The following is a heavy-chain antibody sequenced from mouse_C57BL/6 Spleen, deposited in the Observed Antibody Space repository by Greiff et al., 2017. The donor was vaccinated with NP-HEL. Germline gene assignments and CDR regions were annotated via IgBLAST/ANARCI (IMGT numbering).Heavy chain of an antibody. V-gene: IGHV1-63*01. J-gene: IGHJ4*01. CDR1: GYTFTNYW. Sequence: QVQLQQSGAELVRPGTSVKMSCKASGYTFTNYWIGWAKQRPGHGLEWIGDIYPGGGYTNYNEKFKGKATLTADKSSSTAYMQFSSLTSEDSAIYYCARSGDYDPYYYAMDYWGQGTSVTVSS. CDR3: ARSGDYDPYYYAMDY. CDR2: IYPGGGYT. D-gene: IGHD2-4*01.